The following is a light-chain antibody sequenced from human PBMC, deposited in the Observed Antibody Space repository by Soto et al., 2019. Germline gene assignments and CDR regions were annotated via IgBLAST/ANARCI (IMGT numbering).Light chain of an antibody. CDR2: GNS. V-gene: IGLV1-40*01. CDR1: SSNIGAGYD. CDR3: QSYDSSLSGNVV. Sequence: QSVLTQPPSVSGAPGQRVTISCTGSSSNIGAGYDVHWYQQLPGTAPKLLIYGNSNRPSEVPDRFSGSKSGTSASLAITGLQAEDEADYYCQSYDSSLSGNVVFGGGTKLTVL. J-gene: IGLJ2*01.